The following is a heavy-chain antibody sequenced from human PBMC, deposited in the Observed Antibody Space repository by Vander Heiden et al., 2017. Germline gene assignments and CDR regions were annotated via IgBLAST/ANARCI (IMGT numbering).Heavy chain of an antibody. Sequence: QVQLVESGGGVVQPGMSLRLSCAASGFPFSSYGMHWVRQAPGKGLEWVAVISYDGSNKYYADSVKGRFTISRDNSKNTLYLQMNSLRAEDTAVYYCAKVRLEWLLYNWFDPWGQGTLVTVSS. CDR3: AKVRLEWLLYNWFDP. V-gene: IGHV3-30*18. J-gene: IGHJ5*02. D-gene: IGHD3-3*01. CDR2: ISYDGSNK. CDR1: GFPFSSYG.